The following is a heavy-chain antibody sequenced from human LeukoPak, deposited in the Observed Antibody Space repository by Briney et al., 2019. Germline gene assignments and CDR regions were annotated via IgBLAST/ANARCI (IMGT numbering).Heavy chain of an antibody. CDR3: ARVDTQLNFDY. Sequence: GASVKVSCKASGYTFTSYGISWVRQAPGQGLEWMGWISAYNGNTNYAQKLQGRVTMTTDTSTSTVYMELSSLRSEDTAVYYCARVDTQLNFDYWGQGTLVTVSS. CDR1: GYTFTSYG. CDR2: ISAYNGNT. J-gene: IGHJ4*02. D-gene: IGHD5-18*01. V-gene: IGHV1-18*01.